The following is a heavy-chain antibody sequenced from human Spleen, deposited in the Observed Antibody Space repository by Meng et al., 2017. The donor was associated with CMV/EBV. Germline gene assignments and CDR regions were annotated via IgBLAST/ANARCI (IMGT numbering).Heavy chain of an antibody. V-gene: IGHV3-48*03. Sequence: LSLTCAASGFTFDDYAMHWVRQAPGKGLEWVSYISSSGSTIYYADSVKGRFTISRDNAKNSLYLQMNSLRAEDTAVYYCARDSIAATPAWGQGTLVTVSS. D-gene: IGHD6-13*01. CDR2: ISSSGSTI. CDR1: GFTFDDYA. CDR3: ARDSIAATPA. J-gene: IGHJ5*02.